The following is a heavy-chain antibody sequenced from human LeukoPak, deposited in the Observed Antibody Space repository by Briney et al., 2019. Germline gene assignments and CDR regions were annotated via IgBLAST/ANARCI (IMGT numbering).Heavy chain of an antibody. CDR3: ARDDILTGYTIDY. CDR1: GFTFRDYG. J-gene: IGHJ4*02. CDR2: IWHDGSHR. V-gene: IGHV3-33*01. Sequence: PGGSLRLSCAVSGFTFRDYGMHWVRQAPGKGLEWEALIWHDGSHRYYADSVKGRITISRDDSKNTLYLQMNSLRAEDTAMYYCARDDILTGYTIDYWGQGTLVTVSS. D-gene: IGHD3-9*01.